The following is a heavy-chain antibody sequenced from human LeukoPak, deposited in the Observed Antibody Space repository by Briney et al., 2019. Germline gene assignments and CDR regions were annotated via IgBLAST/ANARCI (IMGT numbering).Heavy chain of an antibody. D-gene: IGHD3-10*01. J-gene: IGHJ5*02. CDR1: GGSISGYY. CDR3: ARGPTMVRGVRTKWFDP. Sequence: PSETLSLTCTVPGGSISGYYWSWFRQPPGKGLEWIGYIYYSGITNYNPSFKSRVTISVDTSKNQFSLNLNSVTAADTAVYYCARGPTMVRGVRTKWFDPWGQGTLVTVSS. V-gene: IGHV4-59*01. CDR2: IYYSGIT.